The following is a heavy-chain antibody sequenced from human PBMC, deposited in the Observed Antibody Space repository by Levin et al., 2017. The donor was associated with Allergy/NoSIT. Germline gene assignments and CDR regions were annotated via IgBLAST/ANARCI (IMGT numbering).Heavy chain of an antibody. V-gene: IGHV4-4*07. Sequence: SETLSLTCTVSGDSMTFYSWNWVRQPAGKGLEWIGRVFTSGATNCNSSLKSRVTMSVDTSKKQFSLKLTSVTAADTAVYYCAREGEVGVLEAFDIWGHGTMVTVSS. CDR1: GDSMTFYS. CDR3: AREGEVGVLEAFDI. J-gene: IGHJ3*02. D-gene: IGHD1-26*01. CDR2: VFTSGAT.